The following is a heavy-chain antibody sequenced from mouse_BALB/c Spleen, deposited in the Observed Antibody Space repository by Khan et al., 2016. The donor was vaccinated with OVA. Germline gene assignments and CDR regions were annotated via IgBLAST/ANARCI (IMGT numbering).Heavy chain of an antibody. CDR1: GYTFTDHE. J-gene: IGHJ1*01. D-gene: IGHD1-1*01. CDR2: IDPETGGT. CDR3: TRDGSSYGSYIDY. V-gene: IGHV1-15*01. Sequence: QVQLQQSGAELVRPGASVTLSCKASGYTFTDHEIHWVKQTPVYGLEWIGTIDPETGGTAYNQKFKGKATLTADKSSSTAYMELRSLTSEDSAVYSCTRDGSSYGSYIDYWGAGTTVTVSS.